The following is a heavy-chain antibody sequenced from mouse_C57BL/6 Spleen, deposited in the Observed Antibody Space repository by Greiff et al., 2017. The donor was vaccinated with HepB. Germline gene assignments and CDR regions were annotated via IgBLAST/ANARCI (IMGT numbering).Heavy chain of an antibody. CDR1: GFNIKDYY. CDR2: IDTEDGDT. Sequence: VQLQQSGAELVRPGASVKLSCTASGFNIKDYYMHWVTQRPEQGLEWIGRIDTEDGDTEYAPKFQGKATMTADTSSNTAYLQLSSLTSEDTAVYYCTTSGVDGYYFDYWGQGTTLTVSS. CDR3: TTSGVDGYYFDY. V-gene: IGHV14-1*01. J-gene: IGHJ2*01. D-gene: IGHD1-1*01.